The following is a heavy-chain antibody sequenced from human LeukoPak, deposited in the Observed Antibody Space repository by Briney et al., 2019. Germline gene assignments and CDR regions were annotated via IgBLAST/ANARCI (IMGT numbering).Heavy chain of an antibody. CDR2: IHYSGGT. D-gene: IGHD3-10*01. CDR3: ARVLKSGPYYYFDT. J-gene: IGHJ5*02. V-gene: IGHV4-59*01. CDR1: GGSISNYY. Sequence: SETLSLTCSVSGGSISNYYWSWIRQPPGKELEWIGYIHYSGGTNYKPSLKSRVTISVDTSKSQFSLKLNSVSAADTAVYYCARVLKSGPYYYFDTWGQGTLGTVSS.